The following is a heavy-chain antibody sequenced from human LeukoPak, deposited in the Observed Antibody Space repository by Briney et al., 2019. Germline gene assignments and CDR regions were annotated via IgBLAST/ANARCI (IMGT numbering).Heavy chain of an antibody. D-gene: IGHD3-10*01. J-gene: IGHJ4*02. Sequence: GGSLRLSCAASGFTFSSYSMNWVRQAPGKGLEWVSAISGSGGETYYAESVKGRFTISRDNSKNTLYMQMNSLRAEDTALYYCARKSASGNYPLDYWGQGTLVTVSS. CDR2: ISGSGGET. V-gene: IGHV3-23*01. CDR1: GFTFSSYS. CDR3: ARKSASGNYPLDY.